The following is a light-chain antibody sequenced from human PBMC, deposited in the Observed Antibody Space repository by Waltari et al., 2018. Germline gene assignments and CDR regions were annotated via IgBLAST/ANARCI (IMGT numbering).Light chain of an antibody. CDR3: CSYAGRSPVV. CDR2: DVS. CDR1: RSDLGGYTY. V-gene: IGLV2-23*02. Sequence: QSALTQPASVSGSPGQSITISCTGTRSDLGGYTYVSWYQRHPGKAPRLMIYDVSKRPSGVSNRFSVSKSGNRASLTISGLQAEDEADYYCCSYAGRSPVVFGGGTKLTVL. J-gene: IGLJ2*01.